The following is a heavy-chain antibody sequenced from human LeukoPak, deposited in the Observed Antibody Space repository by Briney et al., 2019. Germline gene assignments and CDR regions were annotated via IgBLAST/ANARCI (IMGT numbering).Heavy chain of an antibody. CDR2: IYPGDSDT. D-gene: IGHD3-10*01. J-gene: IGHJ4*02. CDR3: ARTYYGSGSYYLNPFDY. CDR1: GYSFTSYW. V-gene: IGHV5-51*01. Sequence: GESLKISCKGSGYSFTSYWIGWVRQMPGKGLEWMGIIYPGDSDTRYSPSFQGQVTISADRSISTAYLQWSSLKASDTAMYYCARTYYGSGSYYLNPFDYWGQGTLVTVSS.